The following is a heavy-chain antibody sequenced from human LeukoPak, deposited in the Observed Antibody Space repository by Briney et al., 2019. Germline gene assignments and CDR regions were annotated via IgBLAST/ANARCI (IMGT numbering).Heavy chain of an antibody. CDR2: IYYSGST. V-gene: IGHV4-39*02. CDR3: ARDGRAGTTFYYYYMDV. J-gene: IGHJ6*03. Sequence: SETLSLTCTVSGGSISSSSYYWGWIRQPPGKGLEWIGSIYYSGSTYYNPSLKSRVTISVDTSKNQFSLKLSSVTAADTAVYYCARDGRAGTTFYYYYMDVWGKGTTVTVSS. D-gene: IGHD1-7*01. CDR1: GGSISSSSYY.